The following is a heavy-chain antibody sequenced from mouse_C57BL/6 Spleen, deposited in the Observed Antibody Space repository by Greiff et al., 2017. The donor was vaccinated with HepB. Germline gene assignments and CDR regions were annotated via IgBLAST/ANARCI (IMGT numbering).Heavy chain of an antibody. CDR3: ARDDYSYFDY. V-gene: IGHV5-4*01. CDR2: ISDGGSYT. J-gene: IGHJ2*01. CDR1: GFTFSSYA. D-gene: IGHD2-4*01. Sequence: EVQRVESGGGLVKPGGSLKLSCAASGFTFSSYAMSWVRQTPEKRLEWVATISDGGSYTYYPDNVKGRFTISRDNAKNNLYLQMSHLKSEDTAMYYCARDDYSYFDYWGQGTTLTVSS.